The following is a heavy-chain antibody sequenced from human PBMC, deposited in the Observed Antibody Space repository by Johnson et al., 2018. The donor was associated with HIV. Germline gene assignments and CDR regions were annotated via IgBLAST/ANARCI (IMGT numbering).Heavy chain of an antibody. CDR1: GFTFSSYW. Sequence: VQLVESGGGLVQPGGSLRLSCAASGFTFSSYWMHWVRQAPGKGLVWVSRINSDGSSTNYADSVKGRFTISRDNAKNTLYLQMNSLRAEDTAVYYCARDRGYWDAFDIWGQGTMVTVSS. D-gene: IGHD3-22*01. CDR2: INSDGSST. J-gene: IGHJ3*02. CDR3: ARDRGYWDAFDI. V-gene: IGHV3-74*01.